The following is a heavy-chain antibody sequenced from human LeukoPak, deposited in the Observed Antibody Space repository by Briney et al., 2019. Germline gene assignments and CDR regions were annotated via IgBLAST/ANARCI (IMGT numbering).Heavy chain of an antibody. CDR3: TPYQSASGWYGLY. J-gene: IGHJ4*02. D-gene: IGHD6-19*01. Sequence: GGSLRLSCAGSGFTFSHAWMSWVRQTPGKGLEWLGRIKSKADAGTTDYAAPVKGRFTISRDDSKNTLFLQMNSLKTEDTAVYYCTPYQSASGWYGLYWGQGTLVTVSS. CDR2: IKSKADAGTT. CDR1: GFTFSHAW. V-gene: IGHV3-15*01.